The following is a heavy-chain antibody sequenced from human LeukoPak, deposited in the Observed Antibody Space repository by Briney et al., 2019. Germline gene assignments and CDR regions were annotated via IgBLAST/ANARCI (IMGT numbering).Heavy chain of an antibody. J-gene: IGHJ6*04. D-gene: IGHD3-10*01. CDR3: ARGRRITMVRGVPYAV. V-gene: IGHV4-34*01. CDR2: INHSGST. Sequence: SETLSLTCSVYGGSFSGYYWGWIRQPPGKGLGWIGEINHSGSTNYNPPLKSRVTISVDTSKNQFSLKLSSVTAADTAVYYCARGRRITMVRGVPYAVWGKGTTVTVSS. CDR1: GGSFSGYY.